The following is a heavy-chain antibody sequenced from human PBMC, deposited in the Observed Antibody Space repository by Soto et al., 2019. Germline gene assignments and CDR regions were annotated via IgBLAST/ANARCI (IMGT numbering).Heavy chain of an antibody. V-gene: IGHV1-46*01. CDR3: ASHPAAAGTPRGMLDY. D-gene: IGHD6-13*01. CDR2: INPSGGST. CDR1: GYTFTSYY. Sequence: GASVKVSCKASGYTFTSYYMHWVRQAPGQGLEWMGIINPSGGSTSYAQKFQGRVTMTRDTSTSTVYMELSSLRSEDTAVYYCASHPAAAGTPRGMLDYWGQGTLVTVSS. J-gene: IGHJ4*02.